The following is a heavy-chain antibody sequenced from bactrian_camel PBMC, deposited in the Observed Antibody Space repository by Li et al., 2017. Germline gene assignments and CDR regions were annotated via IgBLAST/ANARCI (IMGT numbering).Heavy chain of an antibody. V-gene: IGHV3S54*01. D-gene: IGHD5*01. CDR3: ASRGVYSINY. Sequence: HVQLVESGGGLVQPGGSLRVSCAASGDIYSRDCMGWFRQAPGKEREAVATIYIAFRPDDQRTYYADSVKGRFTISRDNAKNTLYLQLNSLKTEDTAMYYCASRGVYSINYWGQGTQVTVS. CDR1: GDIYSRDC. CDR2: IYIAFRPDDQRT. J-gene: IGHJ4*01.